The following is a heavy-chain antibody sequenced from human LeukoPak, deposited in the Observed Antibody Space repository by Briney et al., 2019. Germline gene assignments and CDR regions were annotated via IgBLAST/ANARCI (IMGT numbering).Heavy chain of an antibody. J-gene: IGHJ4*02. Sequence: SETLSLTCTVSGGSISSSSYYWGWIRQPPGKGLEWIGSIYYSGSTYYNPSLKSRVTISVDTSKNQFSLKLSSVTAADTAVYYCARESVAGTSFDYWGQGTLVTVSS. CDR3: ARESVAGTSFDY. D-gene: IGHD6-19*01. CDR2: IYYSGST. V-gene: IGHV4-39*07. CDR1: GGSISSSSYY.